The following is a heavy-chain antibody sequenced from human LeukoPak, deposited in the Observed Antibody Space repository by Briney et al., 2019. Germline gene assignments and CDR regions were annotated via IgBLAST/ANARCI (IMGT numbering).Heavy chain of an antibody. V-gene: IGHV3-48*02. J-gene: IGHJ4*02. CDR3: AREDPYSSGWSFDY. D-gene: IGHD6-19*01. CDR2: ISSSSSTI. Sequence: GGSLRLSCAASGFTFSSYSMNWVRQAPGKGLEWVSYISSSSSTIYYADSVKGRFTVSRDNAKNSLYLQMNSLGDEDTAVYYCAREDPYSSGWSFDYWGQGTLVTVSS. CDR1: GFTFSSYS.